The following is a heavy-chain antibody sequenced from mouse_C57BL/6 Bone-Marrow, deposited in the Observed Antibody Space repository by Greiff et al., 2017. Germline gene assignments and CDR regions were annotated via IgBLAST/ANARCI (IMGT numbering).Heavy chain of an antibody. Sequence: VQLQQSGAELVRPGASVKLSCTASGFNIKDDYMHWVKQRPEQGLEWIGWIDPENGDTEYASKFQGKATITADTSSNTAYLQLSSLTSEDTAIYYCTTGDYEGAYRGQGTLVTVSA. CDR3: TTGDYEGAY. CDR2: IDPENGDT. CDR1: GFNIKDDY. J-gene: IGHJ3*01. V-gene: IGHV14-4*01. D-gene: IGHD2-4*01.